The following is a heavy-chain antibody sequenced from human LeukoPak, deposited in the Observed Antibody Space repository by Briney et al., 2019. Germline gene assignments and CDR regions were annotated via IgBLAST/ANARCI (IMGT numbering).Heavy chain of an antibody. CDR1: GGSISSNY. CDR3: ARVGYDILTGYYKLNAFDI. CDR2: IYYSGNT. V-gene: IGHV4-59*01. D-gene: IGHD3-9*01. Sequence: SETLSLTCTVSGGSISSNYWSWIRQPPGKGLEWIGYIYYSGNTDYSPSLKSRVTISVDTSKKQFSLRLRSVTAADTAVYYCARVGYDILTGYYKLNAFDIWGQGTMVTVSS. J-gene: IGHJ3*02.